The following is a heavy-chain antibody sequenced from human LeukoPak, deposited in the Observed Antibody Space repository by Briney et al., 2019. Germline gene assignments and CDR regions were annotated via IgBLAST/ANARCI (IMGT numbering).Heavy chain of an antibody. CDR3: VRDRPAGSFDY. CDR2: MYHSGST. Sequence: SETLSLTCAVSDYSISSGYYWGWIRQPPGKGLEWIGSMYHSGSTSYSPSLKSRVTISVDTSKNQFSLKLTSVTAADMALYYCVRDRPAGSFDYWGQGTLVTVSS. J-gene: IGHJ4*02. D-gene: IGHD2-15*01. V-gene: IGHV4-38-2*02. CDR1: DYSISSGYY.